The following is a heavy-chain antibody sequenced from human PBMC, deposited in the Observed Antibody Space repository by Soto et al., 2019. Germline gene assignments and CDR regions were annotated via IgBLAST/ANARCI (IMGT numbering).Heavy chain of an antibody. Sequence: PSETLSLSCTVSGGSISSGGDYWSWIRQHPGKGLEWIGYIYYNGNTNYNPSLKSRVTMSVDTSKNQFSLKLISVTAADTAKYFCAREGNLGRWLQPLDFWGQGTLVTVSS. V-gene: IGHV4-31*03. CDR3: AREGNLGRWLQPLDF. CDR1: GGSISSGGDY. J-gene: IGHJ4*02. CDR2: IYYNGNT. D-gene: IGHD5-12*01.